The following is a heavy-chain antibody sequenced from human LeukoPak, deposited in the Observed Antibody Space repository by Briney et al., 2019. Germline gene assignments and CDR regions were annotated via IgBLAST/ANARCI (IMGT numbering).Heavy chain of an antibody. CDR1: GYTFTGYY. Sequence: ASVKVSCKASGYTFTGYYMHWVRQAPGQGLEWMGWINPNSGGTNYAQKFQGRVTMTRDTSISTAYMELSGLRSDDAAVYYCATSSKTYGGYYIYWGQGALVTVSS. CDR2: INPNSGGT. CDR3: ATSSKTYGGYYIY. D-gene: IGHD3-22*01. J-gene: IGHJ4*02. V-gene: IGHV1-2*02.